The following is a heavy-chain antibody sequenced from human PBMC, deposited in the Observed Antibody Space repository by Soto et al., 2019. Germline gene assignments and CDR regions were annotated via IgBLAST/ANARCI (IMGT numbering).Heavy chain of an antibody. CDR3: ARVERGTATTVVDAFDI. V-gene: IGHV4-34*01. CDR2: MSHSGGT. CDR1: AGFVTSGSSH. D-gene: IGHD1-1*01. J-gene: IGHJ3*02. Sequence: QAPLQQWGAGLLKPSETLSLTRAVYAGFVTSGSSHCSWIPQPPGKGLEWVGEMSHSGGTHFNPSLKSRVTISVDTSKNQFTLKMSSVTAADTALYYCARVERGTATTVVDAFDIWGPGTMVTVSS.